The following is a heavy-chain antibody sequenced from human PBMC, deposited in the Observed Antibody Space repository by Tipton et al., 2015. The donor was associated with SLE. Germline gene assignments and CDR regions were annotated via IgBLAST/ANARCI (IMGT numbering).Heavy chain of an antibody. CDR3: ARGKISRPSGSYYLASKRFDS. D-gene: IGHD3-10*01. CDR2: VIDGGST. J-gene: IGHJ5*01. Sequence: TLSLTCIVHGEPFSVHSWAWLRQHPGKGLEWIGDVIDGGSTNYTPSLKSRVTISLDTSKNQFSLNLRSVTAADTAVYYCARGKISRPSGSYYLASKRFDSWGQGVLVTVSS. CDR1: GEPFSVHS. V-gene: IGHV4-34*01.